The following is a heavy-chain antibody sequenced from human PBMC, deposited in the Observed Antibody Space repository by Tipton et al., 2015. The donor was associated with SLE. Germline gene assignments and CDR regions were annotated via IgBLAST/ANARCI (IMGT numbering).Heavy chain of an antibody. CDR1: DDSISGYY. CDR3: ARRGQLLLSRLFYYYMDV. D-gene: IGHD2-2*01. CDR2: IGHSGST. V-gene: IGHV4-59*12. Sequence: TLSLTCTVSDDSISGYYWSWIRQPPGKGLEWIGYIGHSGSTNYNPSLNSRVTMSIDTSKNQFSLKLSSVTAADTAVYYCARRGQLLLSRLFYYYMDVWGKGTTVTISS. J-gene: IGHJ6*03.